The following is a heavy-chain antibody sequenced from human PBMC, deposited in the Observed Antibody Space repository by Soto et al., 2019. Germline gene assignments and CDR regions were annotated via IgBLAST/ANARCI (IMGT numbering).Heavy chain of an antibody. CDR1: GGSISSYY. CDR2: IYYSGGT. V-gene: IGHV4-59*01. J-gene: IGHJ4*02. CDR3: ARDTPRRVFDY. Sequence: SETLSLTCTVSGGSISSYYWSWIRQPPGKGREWIGYIYYSGGTNYNPSLKSRVTISVDTSKNQFSLKLSSVTAADTAVYYCARDTPRRVFDYWGQGTLVTVSS.